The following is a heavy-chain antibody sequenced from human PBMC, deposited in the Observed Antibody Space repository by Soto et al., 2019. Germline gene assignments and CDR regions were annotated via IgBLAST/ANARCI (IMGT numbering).Heavy chain of an antibody. CDR3: ALGSWSGETFDS. CDR1: GGTFNVYT. V-gene: IGHV1-69*02. J-gene: IGHJ3*02. CDR2: IIPMLAIT. Sequence: QVQLVQSGAEVQKPGSSVKVSCKASGGTFNVYTIIWVRQAPGQGLEWMGRIIPMLAITNYAQRFQGRVTLTADTSTTTASMELSSLTSEDTAVYYCALGSWSGETFDSWGQGTLVTVSS. D-gene: IGHD6-13*01.